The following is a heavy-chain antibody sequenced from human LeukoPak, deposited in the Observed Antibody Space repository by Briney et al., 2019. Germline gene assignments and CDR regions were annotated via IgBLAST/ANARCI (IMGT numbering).Heavy chain of an antibody. CDR2: INPNSGGT. Sequence: ASVSLSRKASGYTFTGYYMHWVRRAPGQGLEWMGWINPNSGGTNYAQKFQGRVTMTRDTSISTAYMELSRLRSDDTAVYYCGAAENNWFDPWGERPVDTVSS. CDR3: GAAENNWFDP. CDR1: GYTFTGYY. J-gene: IGHJ5*02. V-gene: IGHV1-2*02. D-gene: IGHD6-13*01.